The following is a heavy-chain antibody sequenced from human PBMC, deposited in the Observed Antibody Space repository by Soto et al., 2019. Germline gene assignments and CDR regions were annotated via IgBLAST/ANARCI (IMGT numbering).Heavy chain of an antibody. J-gene: IGHJ6*02. CDR1: GYTFTSYD. CDR3: ARGSSSGWYADYYYYGMDV. V-gene: IGHV1-8*01. Sequence: ASVKVSCKASGYTFTSYDINWVRQATGQGLEWMGWMNPNSGNTGYAQKFQGRVTMTRNTSISTAYMELSSLRSEDTAVYYCARGSSSGWYADYYYYGMDVWGQGXTVTVSS. D-gene: IGHD6-19*01. CDR2: MNPNSGNT.